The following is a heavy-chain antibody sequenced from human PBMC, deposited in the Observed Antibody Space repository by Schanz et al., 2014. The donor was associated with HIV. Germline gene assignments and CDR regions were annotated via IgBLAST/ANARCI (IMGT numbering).Heavy chain of an antibody. V-gene: IGHV3-48*02. D-gene: IGHD3-22*01. J-gene: IGHJ3*02. Sequence: EVQLVESGGGLVQPGGSLRLSCVASGFTFSTYSMNWVRQTPGKGLEWVSYISGGSSTTYYADSVKGRFTIARDNAKTSLYLQMNSLRDEDTAVYYCARDRRWHYYDSRGYEAFDIGGQGTMVTVSS. CDR3: ARDRRWHYYDSRGYEAFDI. CDR2: ISGGSSTT. CDR1: GFTFSTYS.